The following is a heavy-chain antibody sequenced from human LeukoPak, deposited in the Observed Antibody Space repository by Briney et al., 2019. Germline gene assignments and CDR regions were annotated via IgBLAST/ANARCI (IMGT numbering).Heavy chain of an antibody. CDR3: ANRRGTSGWSEGYFDY. CDR2: IYWDDDE. CDR1: GFSLSTSGVG. J-gene: IGHJ4*02. Sequence: SGPTLVKPTQPLTLTCTFSGFSLSTSGVGVGWIRQPPGKAPEWLALIYWDDDERYSPSLKSRLTITKDTSKNQVVLTMTNVDPLDTATYYCANRRGTSGWSEGYFDYWGQGTLVTVSS. D-gene: IGHD6-19*01. V-gene: IGHV2-5*02.